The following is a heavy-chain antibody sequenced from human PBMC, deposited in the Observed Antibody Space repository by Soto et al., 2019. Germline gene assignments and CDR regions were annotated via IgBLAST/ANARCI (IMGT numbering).Heavy chain of an antibody. Sequence: QVQLVQSGAEVKKPGASVKVSCKASGYTFTSYGISWVRQAPGQGLEWMGWISAYNGNTNYAQKLQGRVTMTTDTSTSTVYMELRSLRSDVTAVYYCPRGAKCGSSWYYFDYWGQGTLITVSS. CDR2: ISAYNGNT. CDR1: GYTFTSYG. D-gene: IGHD6-13*01. V-gene: IGHV1-18*01. J-gene: IGHJ4*02. CDR3: PRGAKCGSSWYYFDY.